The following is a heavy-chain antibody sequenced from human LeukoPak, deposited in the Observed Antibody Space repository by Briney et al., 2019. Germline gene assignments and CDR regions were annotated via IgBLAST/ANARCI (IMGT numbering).Heavy chain of an antibody. CDR2: IYYSGST. CDR3: ARRGYSYGPDY. V-gene: IGHV4-39*07. CDR1: GGSISSSSYY. Sequence: SETLSLTCTVFGGSISSSSYYWGWIRQPPGKGLEWIGSIYYSGSTYYNPSLKSRVTISVDTSKNQFSLKLSSVTAADTAVYYCARRGYSYGPDYWGQGTLVTVSS. J-gene: IGHJ4*02. D-gene: IGHD5-18*01.